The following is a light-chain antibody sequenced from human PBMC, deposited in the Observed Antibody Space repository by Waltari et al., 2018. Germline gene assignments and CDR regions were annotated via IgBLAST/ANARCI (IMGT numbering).Light chain of an antibody. J-gene: IGLJ2*01. CDR3: QAWDSSTAV. Sequence: SYELTQPPSVSVSPGQTASITCSGDKLGDKYACWYQQNTGHSPVLVIYQDSKRPSGIAERFSGSNSGNTATLTISGTQAMDEADYYCQAWDSSTAVFGGGTKLTVL. V-gene: IGLV3-1*01. CDR1: KLGDKY. CDR2: QDS.